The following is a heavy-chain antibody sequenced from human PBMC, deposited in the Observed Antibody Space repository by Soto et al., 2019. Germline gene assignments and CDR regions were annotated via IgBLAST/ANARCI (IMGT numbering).Heavy chain of an antibody. Sequence: TLSLTCTVSGGSISSGGYYWSWIRQHPGTGLEWIGHISYSGSTYYSTSLKSRVTISVDTSRNQFSLKLNSVTAANTAVYYCARHDNGYSSGRLDYWGQGTLVTVSS. CDR3: ARHDNGYSSGRLDY. J-gene: IGHJ4*02. CDR2: ISYSGST. CDR1: GGSISSGGYY. D-gene: IGHD2-15*01. V-gene: IGHV4-31*03.